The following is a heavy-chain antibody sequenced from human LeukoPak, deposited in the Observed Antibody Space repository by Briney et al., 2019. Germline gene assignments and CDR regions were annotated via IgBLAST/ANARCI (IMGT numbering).Heavy chain of an antibody. CDR1: GGSISSYY. J-gene: IGHJ4*02. CDR3: ARQIASAGTDGFDF. V-gene: IGHV4-4*07. Sequence: SETLSLTCTVSGGSISSYYWSWIRQPAGKGLEWIGRIYSTGSTNYNPSLKSRVTMSVDTSKNQFSLRLRSVTAADTAVYYCARQIASAGTDGFDFWGQGALVTVSS. CDR2: IYSTGST. D-gene: IGHD6-13*01.